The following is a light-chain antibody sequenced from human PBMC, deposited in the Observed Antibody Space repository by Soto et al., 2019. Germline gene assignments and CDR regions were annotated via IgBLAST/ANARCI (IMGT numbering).Light chain of an antibody. CDR1: SSNIGAGYD. Sequence: QSVLTQPPSVSGAPGQRVTISCTGSSSNIGAGYDVHGYQQLPGTAPKLLIYGNINRPSGVPDRFSGSKSGTSASLAITGLQAEDEAEYYCQSYDSSLSGYVFGTGTKVTVL. V-gene: IGLV1-40*01. J-gene: IGLJ1*01. CDR2: GNI. CDR3: QSYDSSLSGYV.